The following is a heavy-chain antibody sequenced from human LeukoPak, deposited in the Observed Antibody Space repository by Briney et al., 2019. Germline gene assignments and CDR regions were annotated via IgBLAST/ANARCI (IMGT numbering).Heavy chain of an antibody. J-gene: IGHJ4*02. CDR1: GFTFSSYG. CDR3: ANLNWGKYYFDY. V-gene: IGHV3-30*02. Sequence: GRSLRLSCAASGFTFSSYGMHWVRQAPGKGLEWVAFIRYDGSNKYYADSVKGRFTISRDNSKNTLYLQMNSLRAEDTAVYYCANLNWGKYYFDYWGQGTLVTVSS. D-gene: IGHD7-27*01. CDR2: IRYDGSNK.